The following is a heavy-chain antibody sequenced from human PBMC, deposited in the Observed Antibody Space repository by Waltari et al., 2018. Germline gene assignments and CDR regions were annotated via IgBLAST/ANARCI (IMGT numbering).Heavy chain of an antibody. V-gene: IGHV1-2*06. D-gene: IGHD6-19*01. Sequence: QVQLVQSGAEVKKPGASVKVSCKASGYTFTGYYMHWVRQAPGQGLEWMGRIKPNSGGTNDAQKFQGRGTMTRDTSISTAYMELSRLRSDDTAVYYCAREQDGGWYALDYWGQGTLVTVSS. CDR3: AREQDGGWYALDY. CDR2: IKPNSGGT. J-gene: IGHJ4*02. CDR1: GYTFTGYY.